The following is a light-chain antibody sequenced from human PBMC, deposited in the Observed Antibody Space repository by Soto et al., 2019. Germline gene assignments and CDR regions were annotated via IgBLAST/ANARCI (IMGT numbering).Light chain of an antibody. V-gene: IGLV3-21*02. CDR1: KIETKT. CDR3: QVWDSLSDHHV. CDR2: DDS. Sequence: SYELTQPPSVSVAPGQTARISCGGNKIETKTVFWYQQKPGQAPVVVVSDDSVRPSGIPERFSGSNSGGTATLSITGVEAGDEADYYCQVWDSLSDHHVFGPGTKVTVL. J-gene: IGLJ1*01.